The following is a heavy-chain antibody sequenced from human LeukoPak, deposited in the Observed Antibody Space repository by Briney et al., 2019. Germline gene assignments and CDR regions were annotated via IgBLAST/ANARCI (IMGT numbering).Heavy chain of an antibody. Sequence: SETLSLTCAVYGGSFNDYYWSWIRQPPGKGLEWIGEIIHSGSTNYNPSLKSRVTISVDTSKNQFSLKLSSVTAADTAVYYRARCFDYGDIPQAFDIWGQGTMVTVSS. V-gene: IGHV4-34*12. CDR3: ARCFDYGDIPQAFDI. J-gene: IGHJ3*02. CDR1: GGSFNDYY. D-gene: IGHD4-17*01. CDR2: IIHSGST.